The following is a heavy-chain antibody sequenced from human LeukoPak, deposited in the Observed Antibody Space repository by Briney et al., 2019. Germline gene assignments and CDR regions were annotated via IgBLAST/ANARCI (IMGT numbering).Heavy chain of an antibody. Sequence: GGSLRLSCTGCGFIFNSYGIKWVRQAPGEGLEWVAYISRSTSNIFYADSVKGRFTISSDHAKDSVLLQMNSLRVEDTALYFCARDGLMAETPFYFDSWGQGALVTVSS. CDR3: ARDGLMAETPFYFDS. J-gene: IGHJ4*02. CDR2: ISRSTSNI. V-gene: IGHV3-48*01. CDR1: GFIFNSYG. D-gene: IGHD5-24*01.